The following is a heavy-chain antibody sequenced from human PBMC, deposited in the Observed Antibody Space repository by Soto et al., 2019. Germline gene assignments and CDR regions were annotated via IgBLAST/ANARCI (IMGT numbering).Heavy chain of an antibody. Sequence: ASVKVTCQASGYTFTSYGINWVRQAPGKGFEWMGWISAYNGNTNYAQKLQGRVTMTTDTSTSTAYMELRSLRSDDTAVYYCARDQGWELAPGWGMDVWGQGTTVTVSS. J-gene: IGHJ6*02. CDR3: ARDQGWELAPGWGMDV. V-gene: IGHV1-18*01. D-gene: IGHD1-26*01. CDR1: GYTFTSYG. CDR2: ISAYNGNT.